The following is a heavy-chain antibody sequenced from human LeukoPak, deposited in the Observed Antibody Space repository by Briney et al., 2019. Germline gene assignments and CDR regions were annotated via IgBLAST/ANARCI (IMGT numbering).Heavy chain of an antibody. V-gene: IGHV3-66*02. D-gene: IGHD5-18*01. CDR1: GFTVSSNY. CDR3: AGGYSYGPDVFDY. J-gene: IGHJ4*02. Sequence: GESLRLSCAASGFTVSSNYMSWVRQAPGKGLEWVSVIYSGGSTYYADSVKGRFTISRDNSKNTLYLQMNSLRAEDTAVYYCAGGYSYGPDVFDYWGQGTLVTVSS. CDR2: IYSGGST.